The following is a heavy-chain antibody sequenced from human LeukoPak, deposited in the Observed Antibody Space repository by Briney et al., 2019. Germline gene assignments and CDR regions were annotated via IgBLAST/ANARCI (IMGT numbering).Heavy chain of an antibody. V-gene: IGHV3-23*01. Sequence: TGVSLRLSCAASGFTSSSYAMSWVRQAPGKGLEWVSAISGSGGSTYYANSVKGRFTISRDNSKNTLYLQMNSLRAEDTAAYYCAKHPQLRYFDWFPTFFDWGQGALVTVSS. D-gene: IGHD3-9*01. CDR3: AKHPQLRYFDWFPTFFD. CDR2: ISGSGGST. J-gene: IGHJ4*02. CDR1: GFTSSSYA.